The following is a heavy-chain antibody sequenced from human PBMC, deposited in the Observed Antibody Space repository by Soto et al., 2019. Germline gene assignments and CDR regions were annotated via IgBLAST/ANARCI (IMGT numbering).Heavy chain of an antibody. D-gene: IGHD4-17*01. CDR3: ARDYGLDY. CDR2: ISYDGSNK. V-gene: IGHV3-30-3*01. Sequence: QVQLVESGGGVVQPGRSLRLSSAASGFTFSSYAMHWVRQAPGKGLEWVAVISYDGSNKYYADSVKGRFTISRDNSKNTLYLQMNSLRAEDTAVYYCARDYGLDYWGQGTLVTVSS. J-gene: IGHJ4*02. CDR1: GFTFSSYA.